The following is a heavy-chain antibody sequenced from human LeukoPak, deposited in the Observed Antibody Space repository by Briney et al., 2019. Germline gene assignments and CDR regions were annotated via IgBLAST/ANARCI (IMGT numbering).Heavy chain of an antibody. CDR1: GFTLRSYW. CDR3: ARWARYCSSGSCYSWFDP. J-gene: IGHJ5*02. V-gene: IGHV3-7*01. CDR2: MKLDGSEE. Sequence: GGSLRLSCAASGFTLRSYWMSWVRQAPGKGLEWVANMKLDGSEEYYVDSVKGRFTISSDNAKNSLYLQMNSLRVDDTAVYYCARWARYCSSGSCYSWFDPWGQGTLVTVSS. D-gene: IGHD2-15*01.